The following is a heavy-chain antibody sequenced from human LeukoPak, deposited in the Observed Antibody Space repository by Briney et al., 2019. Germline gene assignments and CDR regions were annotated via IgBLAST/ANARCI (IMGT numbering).Heavy chain of an antibody. D-gene: IGHD2-2*01. V-gene: IGHV1-8*01. Sequence: GASVKVSCKASGYTFTSNDINWARQATGQGLEWMGWMNPNSGNTGYAQKFQGRVTMTRNTSISTAYMELSSLRSEDTAVYYCARSCSSTSCYGGYYYYYMDVWGKGTTVTVSS. CDR1: GYTFTSND. J-gene: IGHJ6*03. CDR3: ARSCSSTSCYGGYYYYYMDV. CDR2: MNPNSGNT.